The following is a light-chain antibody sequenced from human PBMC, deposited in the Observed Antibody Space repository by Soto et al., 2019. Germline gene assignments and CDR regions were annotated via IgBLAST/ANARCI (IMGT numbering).Light chain of an antibody. CDR1: INDVGGYNY. Sequence: QSVLTQPPSASGSPGQSVTISCAGTINDVGGYNYVSWYQQHPGKVPQLMIYQVTKRPSGVPDRFSASKSDTTASLTISGLQAEDEGDYYCMSCAGGHRFVFGTGTKLTVL. CDR2: QVT. V-gene: IGLV2-8*01. CDR3: MSCAGGHRFV. J-gene: IGLJ1*01.